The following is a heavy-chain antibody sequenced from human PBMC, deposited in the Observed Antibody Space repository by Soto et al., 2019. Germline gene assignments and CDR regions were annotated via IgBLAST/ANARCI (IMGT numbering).Heavy chain of an antibody. J-gene: IGHJ4*02. D-gene: IGHD5-18*01. CDR2: IYYSGST. CDR1: GGSISSYY. Sequence: SETLSLTCTVSGGSISSYYWSWIRQPPGKGLEWIGYIYYSGSTNYNPSLKSRVTISVDTSKNQYSLKLSSVTAADTAVYYCARPKPDTTNLGPFDYWGQGTLVTVSS. CDR3: ARPKPDTTNLGPFDY. V-gene: IGHV4-59*08.